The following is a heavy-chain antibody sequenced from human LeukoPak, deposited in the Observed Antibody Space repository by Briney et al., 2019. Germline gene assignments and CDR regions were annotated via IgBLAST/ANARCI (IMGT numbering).Heavy chain of an antibody. CDR1: GGSFSGYY. J-gene: IGHJ5*02. CDR3: ARVRARVTMVRGVILSWFDP. Sequence: SETLSLTCAVYGGSFSGYYWSWIRQPPGKGLEWIGEINHSGSTNYNPSLKSRVTISVDTSKNQFSLKLSSVTAADTAVYYCARVRARVTMVRGVILSWFDPWGQGTLVTVSS. CDR2: INHSGST. D-gene: IGHD3-10*01. V-gene: IGHV4-34*01.